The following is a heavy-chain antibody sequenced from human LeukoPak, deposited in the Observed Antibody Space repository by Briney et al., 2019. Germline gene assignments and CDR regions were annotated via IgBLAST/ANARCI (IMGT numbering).Heavy chain of an antibody. Sequence: SQTLSLTCTVSSGSISSSNYYWSWIRQPAGGGLEWIGRISTIGITNYNPSLISRVTISIDTSKNQFSLQLNSVTPEDTAVYYCARAGIGQQLVPAHYFDYWGQGTLVTVSS. V-gene: IGHV4-61*02. CDR1: SGSISSSNYY. J-gene: IGHJ4*02. CDR3: ARAGIGQQLVPAHYFDY. D-gene: IGHD6-13*01. CDR2: ISTIGIT.